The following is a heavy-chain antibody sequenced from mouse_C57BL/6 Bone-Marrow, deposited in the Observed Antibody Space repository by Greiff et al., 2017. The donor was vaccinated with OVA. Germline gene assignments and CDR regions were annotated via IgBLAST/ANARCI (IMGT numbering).Heavy chain of an antibody. CDR2: INPSSGYT. Sequence: VQVVESGAELARPGASVKMSCKASGYTFTSYTMHWVKQRPGQGLEWIGYINPSSGYTKYNQKFKDKATLTADKSSSTAYMQLSSLTSEDTAVYYCASWDFAVYYYGSSFAYWGQGTLVTVSA. V-gene: IGHV1-4*01. D-gene: IGHD1-1*01. CDR1: GYTFTSYT. J-gene: IGHJ3*01. CDR3: ASWDFAVYYYGSSFAY.